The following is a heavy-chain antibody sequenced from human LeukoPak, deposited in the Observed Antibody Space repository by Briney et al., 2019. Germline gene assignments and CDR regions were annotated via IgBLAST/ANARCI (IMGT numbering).Heavy chain of an antibody. CDR2: INSDGSST. Sequence: GGSLRLSCAASGFTFSSYWMHWVRQAPGKGLVWVSRINSDGSSTSYADSVKGRFTISRDNAKNTLCLQMNSLRAEDTAVYYCARGPTNGQAFDYWGQGTLVSVSS. CDR1: GFTFSSYW. CDR3: ARGPTNGQAFDY. J-gene: IGHJ4*02. D-gene: IGHD2-8*01. V-gene: IGHV3-74*01.